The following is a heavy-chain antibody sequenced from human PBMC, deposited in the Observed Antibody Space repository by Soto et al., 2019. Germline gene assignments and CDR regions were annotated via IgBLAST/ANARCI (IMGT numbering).Heavy chain of an antibody. Sequence: QVQLVQSGAEVKKPGSSVKVSCKASGGTFSSYTISWVRQAPGQGLEWMGRFIPILGIANYAQKFQGRVTITADQSTSTAYMELSSLRSEDTAVYYCAGEVTGNCSGGSCYGYWGQGTLVTVSS. CDR2: FIPILGIA. CDR1: GGTFSSYT. J-gene: IGHJ4*02. D-gene: IGHD2-15*01. V-gene: IGHV1-69*08. CDR3: AGEVTGNCSGGSCYGY.